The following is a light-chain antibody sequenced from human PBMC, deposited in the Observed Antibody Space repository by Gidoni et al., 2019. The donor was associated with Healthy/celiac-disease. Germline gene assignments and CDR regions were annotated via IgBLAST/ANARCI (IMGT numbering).Light chain of an antibody. CDR3: QSYDSSLSGWV. J-gene: IGLJ3*02. Sequence: QSVLTHPPSFSGAPGQTVTISCTGSSSNSGAGYDVHWYQQLPGTAPKLLLYGNSNRPSGVPDRFSGSKSGTSASLAITGLQAEDEADYYCQSYDSSLSGWVFGGGTKLTVL. CDR2: GNS. V-gene: IGLV1-40*01. CDR1: SSNSGAGYD.